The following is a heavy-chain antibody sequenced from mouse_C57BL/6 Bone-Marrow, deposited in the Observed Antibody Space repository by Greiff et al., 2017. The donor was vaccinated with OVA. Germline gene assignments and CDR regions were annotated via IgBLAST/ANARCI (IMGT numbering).Heavy chain of an antibody. V-gene: IGHV1-53*01. J-gene: IGHJ3*01. Sequence: QVQLQQPGTELVKPGASVKLSCKASGYTFTSYWMHWVKQRPGQGLEWIGNINPSNGGTNYNEKLKSKATLTVDKSSSTAYMQLSSLTSEDSAVYYCAISRGILRAWFAYWGQGTLVTVSA. CDR1: GYTFTSYW. CDR2: INPSNGGT. D-gene: IGHD1-1*01. CDR3: AISRGILRAWFAY.